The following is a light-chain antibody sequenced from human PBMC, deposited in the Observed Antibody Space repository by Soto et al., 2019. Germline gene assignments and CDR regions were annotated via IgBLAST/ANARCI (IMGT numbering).Light chain of an antibody. V-gene: IGKV3-15*01. Sequence: EVVMTQSPATLSVSPGERATLSCKASQSVSSTLAWYQQNPGQAPRLLIYGASTRAAGIPARFSGSGSGTAFTLTISSLQSEDFAVYYCQQYNAWPLTFGGGTKVEIK. CDR3: QQYNAWPLT. CDR2: GAS. J-gene: IGKJ4*01. CDR1: QSVSST.